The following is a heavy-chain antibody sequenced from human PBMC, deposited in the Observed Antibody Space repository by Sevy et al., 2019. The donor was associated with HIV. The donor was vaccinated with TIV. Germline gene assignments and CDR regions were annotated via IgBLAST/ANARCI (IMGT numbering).Heavy chain of an antibody. Sequence: SETLSLTCTVSGGSISSYYWSWIRQPPGKGLEWIGYIYYSGSTNYNPSLKSRVTISVDTSKNQCYLKLSSVTAEETAVYYCARHRRCGYSYGYEGHFDYWGQGTLVTVSS. V-gene: IGHV4-59*08. CDR2: IYYSGST. CDR1: GGSISSYY. J-gene: IGHJ4*02. D-gene: IGHD5-18*01. CDR3: ARHRRCGYSYGYEGHFDY.